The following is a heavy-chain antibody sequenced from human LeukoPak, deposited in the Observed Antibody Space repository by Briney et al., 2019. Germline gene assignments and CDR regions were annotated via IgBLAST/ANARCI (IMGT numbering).Heavy chain of an antibody. J-gene: IGHJ4*02. D-gene: IGHD6-13*01. CDR2: TSYDGSNK. CDR1: GFTFSSYA. Sequence: GGSLRLSCAASGFTFSSYAMHWVRQAPGKGLEWVAVTSYDGSNKYYADSVKGRFTISRDNSKNTLYLQMNSLRAEDTAVYYCARALDSSSWYGVDYWGQGTLVTVSS. CDR3: ARALDSSSWYGVDY. V-gene: IGHV3-30-3*01.